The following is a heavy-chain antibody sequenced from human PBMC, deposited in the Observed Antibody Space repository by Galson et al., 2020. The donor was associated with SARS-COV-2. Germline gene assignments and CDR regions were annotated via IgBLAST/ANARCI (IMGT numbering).Heavy chain of an antibody. CDR1: GFTFSTYW. J-gene: IGHJ6*02. CDR2: INTEGGRT. V-gene: IGHV3-74*01. Sequence: GESLKISCAASGFTFSTYWMHWVHQAPGKGLVWVARINTEGGRTIYADSVKGRFTISRDNAKNTLYLQMNSVRAEDTAAYFCAREGEDTWYDYVMDAWGQGTTVTVSS. CDR3: AREGEDTWYDYVMDA. D-gene: IGHD3-16*01.